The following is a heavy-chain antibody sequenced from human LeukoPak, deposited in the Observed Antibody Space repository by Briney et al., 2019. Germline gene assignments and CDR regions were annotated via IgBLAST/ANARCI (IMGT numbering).Heavy chain of an antibody. D-gene: IGHD3-22*01. CDR2: LYPGDSDT. CDR1: DFRLTKHW. V-gene: IGHV5-51*01. CDR3: VRTPPYYYDRSGYYIDN. Sequence: GESLKISCQASDFRLTKHWLGWVRPVPGKGLEWVGILYPGDSDTRYRPFFQGRVTSSADKSISTAYLQWSSLKASDTAMYYCVRTPPYYYDRSGYYIDNWGQGTLVTVSS. J-gene: IGHJ4*02.